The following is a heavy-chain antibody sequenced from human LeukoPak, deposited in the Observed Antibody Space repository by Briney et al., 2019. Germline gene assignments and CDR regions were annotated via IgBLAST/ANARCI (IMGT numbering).Heavy chain of an antibody. Sequence: GGSLRLSCAASGFTFSNAWMSWVRQAPGKGLEWVGRIKSKTDGGTTDYAAPVKGRFTISRDDSKNTLYLQTNSLKTEDTAVYYCTTDPYIVVVPAAYIYYGMDVWGQGTTVTVSS. D-gene: IGHD2-2*01. CDR1: GFTFSNAW. CDR2: IKSKTDGGTT. J-gene: IGHJ6*02. CDR3: TTDPYIVVVPAAYIYYGMDV. V-gene: IGHV3-15*01.